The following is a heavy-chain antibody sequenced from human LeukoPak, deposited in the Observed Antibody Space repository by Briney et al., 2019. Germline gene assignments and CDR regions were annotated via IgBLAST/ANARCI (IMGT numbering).Heavy chain of an antibody. V-gene: IGHV1-18*01. CDR1: GYTFTSCG. D-gene: IGHD5-24*01. J-gene: IGHJ4*02. CDR2: ISAYNGNT. CDR3: ARAAMNLDGYNWWYFDY. Sequence: GASVKVSCKASGYTFTSCGISWVRQAPGQGLEWMGWISAYNGNTNYAQKLQGRVTMTTDTSTSTAYMELRSLRSDDTAVYYCARAAMNLDGYNWWYFDYWGQGTLVTVSS.